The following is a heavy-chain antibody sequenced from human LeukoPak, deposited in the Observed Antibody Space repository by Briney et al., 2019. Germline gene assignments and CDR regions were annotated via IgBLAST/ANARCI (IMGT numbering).Heavy chain of an antibody. CDR3: AREYLDLLWFGELLPPAFDH. Sequence: GGSLRLPCAASGFTFSSYWMSWVRQAPGKGLEWVANIKQDGSEKYFVDSVKGRFTISRDNAKNSLYLQMNSLRTEDTAVYYCAREYLDLLWFGELLPPAFDHWGQGTLVTVSS. CDR2: IKQDGSEK. J-gene: IGHJ4*02. V-gene: IGHV3-7*03. CDR1: GFTFSSYW. D-gene: IGHD3-10*01.